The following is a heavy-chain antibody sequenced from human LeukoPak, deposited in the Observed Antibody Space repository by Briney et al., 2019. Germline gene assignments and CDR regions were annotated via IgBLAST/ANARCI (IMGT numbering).Heavy chain of an antibody. CDR1: GFTFSTYW. J-gene: IGHJ4*02. CDR2: INSDGSST. CDR3: AGGYGGYIY. D-gene: IGHD5-12*01. Sequence: GGTQRLSCAASGFTFSTYWMHWVRQAPGKGLVWVSLINSDGSSTNYADSVKGRFTISRDNAKNTLYLQMNSLRAEDTAVYYCAGGYGGYIYWGQGTLVTVSS. V-gene: IGHV3-74*01.